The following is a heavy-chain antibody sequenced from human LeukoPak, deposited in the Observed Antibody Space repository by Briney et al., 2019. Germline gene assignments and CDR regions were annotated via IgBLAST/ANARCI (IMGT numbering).Heavy chain of an antibody. CDR2: IIPIFGTA. V-gene: IGHV1-69*05. J-gene: IGHJ4*02. Sequence: ASVKLSCKASGGTFSSYAISWLRHAPGQGLELMGRIIPIFGTANYAQKFQGRVTITTDESTSTAYMELSSLSSEDTAVYYCASDHGDGYNGYFEYWGQGTLVTVSS. D-gene: IGHD5-24*01. CDR1: GGTFSSYA. CDR3: ASDHGDGYNGYFEY.